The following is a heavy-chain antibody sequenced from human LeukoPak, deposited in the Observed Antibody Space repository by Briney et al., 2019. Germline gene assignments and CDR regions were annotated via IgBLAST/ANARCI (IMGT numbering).Heavy chain of an antibody. D-gene: IGHD2-15*01. Sequence: PSQSRSLTCAVYGGSFSVYYWSWISHPPRKGLEWVGEINHSGRTNYNPSLKNRVNISLDPSKKPFSLKLSSVTGADPAVYYCARHYCSGGSCYPFDYWGEGTLVTVSS. CDR2: INHSGRT. J-gene: IGHJ4*02. V-gene: IGHV4-34*01. CDR1: GGSFSVYY. CDR3: ARHYCSGGSCYPFDY.